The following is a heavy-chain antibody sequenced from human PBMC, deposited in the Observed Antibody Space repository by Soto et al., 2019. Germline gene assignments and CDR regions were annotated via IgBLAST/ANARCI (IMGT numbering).Heavy chain of an antibody. CDR3: AREYSGYRIDY. D-gene: IGHD5-12*01. Sequence: SETLSLTCTVSGGSISSGGYYWSWIRQPPGKGLEWIGYIYYSGSTYYNPSLESRVTISVDTSKNQFSLKLSSVTAADTAVYYCAREYSGYRIDYWGQGTLVTVSS. J-gene: IGHJ4*02. CDR2: IYYSGST. CDR1: GGSISSGGYY. V-gene: IGHV4-30-4*01.